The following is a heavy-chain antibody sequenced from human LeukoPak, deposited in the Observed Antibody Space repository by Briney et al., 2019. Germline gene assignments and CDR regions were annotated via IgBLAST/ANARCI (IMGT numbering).Heavy chain of an antibody. CDR3: AKGMTYYDFWSGHMDV. J-gene: IGHJ6*03. CDR1: GFTFSNYV. V-gene: IGHV3-9*01. D-gene: IGHD3-3*01. Sequence: GGSLRLSCAASGFTFSNYVMSWVRQAPGRGLEWVSGISWNSGSIGYADSVKGRFTISRDNAKNSLYLQMNSLRAEDTALYYCAKGMTYYDFWSGHMDVWGKGTTVTVSS. CDR2: ISWNSGSI.